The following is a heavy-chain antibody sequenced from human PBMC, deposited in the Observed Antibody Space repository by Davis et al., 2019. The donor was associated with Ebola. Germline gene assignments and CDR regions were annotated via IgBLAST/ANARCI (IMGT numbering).Heavy chain of an antibody. Sequence: SETLSLTCTVSGGSISSGDYYWSWIRQPPGKGLEWIGYIYYSGSTYYNPSLKSRVTISVDTSKNQFSLKLSSVTAADTAVYYCARAGGFLEWLYFDYWGQGTLVTVSS. CDR1: GGSISSGDYY. CDR3: ARAGGFLEWLYFDY. D-gene: IGHD3-3*01. V-gene: IGHV4-30-4*01. J-gene: IGHJ4*02. CDR2: IYYSGST.